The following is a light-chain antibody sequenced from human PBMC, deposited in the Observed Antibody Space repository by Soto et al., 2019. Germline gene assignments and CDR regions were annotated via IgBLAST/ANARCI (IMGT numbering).Light chain of an antibody. Sequence: DIQMTQSPSSPSSSLGDRVIITCRASQSISNHLNWYQQKPGKAPKLLIFAASSLQSGVPSRFSCSRSGPDFTLTISSLQTEDFATYYCQQSYSRPPTFGQGTRWIS. CDR3: QQSYSRPPT. V-gene: IGKV1-39*01. CDR2: AAS. J-gene: IGKJ1*01. CDR1: QSISNH.